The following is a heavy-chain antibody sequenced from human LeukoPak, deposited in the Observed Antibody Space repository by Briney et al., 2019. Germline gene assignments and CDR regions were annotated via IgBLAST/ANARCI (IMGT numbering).Heavy chain of an antibody. D-gene: IGHD5-18*01. V-gene: IGHV4-31*03. CDR2: IYYSGST. CDR1: GGSISSGGYY. Sequence: SQTLSLTCTVSGGSISSGGYYWSWIRQHPGKGLEWIGYIYYSGSTYYNPSLKSRVTISVDTSKDQFSLKLSSVTAADTAVYYCASRYSYGYWFDPWGQGTLVTVSS. CDR3: ASRYSYGYWFDP. J-gene: IGHJ5*02.